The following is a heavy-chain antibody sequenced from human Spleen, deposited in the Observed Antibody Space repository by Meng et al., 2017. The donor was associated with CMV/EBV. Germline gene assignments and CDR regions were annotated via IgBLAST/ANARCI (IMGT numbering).Heavy chain of an antibody. V-gene: IGHV3-23*01. CDR2: ISGSGGST. D-gene: IGHD6-6*01. Sequence: GESLKISCAASGFTFSSYAMSWVRQAPGKGLEWVSAISGSGGSTYYADSVKGRFTISRDNSRNTLSLLMNSLRPEDTAIYYCAKVLPTVSARPLGLDYWGQGTLVTVSS. J-gene: IGHJ4*02. CDR1: GFTFSSYA. CDR3: AKVLPTVSARPLGLDY.